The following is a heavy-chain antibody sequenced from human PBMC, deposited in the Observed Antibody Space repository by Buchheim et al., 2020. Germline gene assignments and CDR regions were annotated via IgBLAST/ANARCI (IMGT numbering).Heavy chain of an antibody. CDR3: ARVCSFWPGWFDP. CDR1: GGSISSGGYY. D-gene: IGHD3-3*01. CDR2: FYYSGNT. J-gene: IGHJ5*01. V-gene: IGHV4-31*03. Sequence: QVQLQESGPGLVKPSQTLSLTCTVSGGSISSGGYYWSWIRQHPGKDLEWIGYFYYSGNTYYNPSLKGRVTIAVDTSKNQFSLKLSSVTAADTAVYYCARVCSFWPGWFDPWGQGTL.